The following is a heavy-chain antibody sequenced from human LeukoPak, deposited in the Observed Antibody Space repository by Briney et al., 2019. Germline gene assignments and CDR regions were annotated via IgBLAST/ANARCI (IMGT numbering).Heavy chain of an antibody. CDR3: AKPPYDFWSGYYGNTDY. Sequence: PGGSLRLPCAASGFTFSSYAMSWVRQAPGKGLEWVSAISGSGGSTYYADSVKGRFTISRDNSKNTLYLQMNSLRAEDTAVYYCAKPPYDFWSGYYGNTDYWGQGTLVTVSS. J-gene: IGHJ4*02. V-gene: IGHV3-23*01. CDR2: ISGSGGST. CDR1: GFTFSSYA. D-gene: IGHD3-3*01.